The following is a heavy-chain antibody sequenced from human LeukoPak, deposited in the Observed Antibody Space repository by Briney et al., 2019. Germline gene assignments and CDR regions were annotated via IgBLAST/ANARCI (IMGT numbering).Heavy chain of an antibody. CDR1: GGSISGYF. D-gene: IGHD3-10*01. V-gene: IGHV4-4*07. CDR3: ARDRGLWLGEARDAFDI. J-gene: IGHJ3*02. CDR2: MYSSGNT. Sequence: SETLSLTCTVSGGSISGYFWSWIRQPAGKGLECIGRMYSSGNTNYNPSPKSRVTMSVDTSKDQFSLKVNSVTAADTAMYYCARDRGLWLGEARDAFDIWGQGTMVTVFS.